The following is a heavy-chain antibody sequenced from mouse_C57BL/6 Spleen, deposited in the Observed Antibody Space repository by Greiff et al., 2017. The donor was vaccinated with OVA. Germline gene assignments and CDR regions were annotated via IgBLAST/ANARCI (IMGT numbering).Heavy chain of an antibody. CDR1: GYTFTSYW. Sequence: VQLQQPGAELVKPGASVKLSCKASGYTFTSYWMQWVKQRPGQGLEWIGEIDPSDSYTNYNQKFKGKATLTVDTSSSTAYMQLSSLTSEDAAVYYCARRSDYDVGYAMDYWGQGTSVTVSS. D-gene: IGHD2-4*01. CDR2: IDPSDSYT. CDR3: ARRSDYDVGYAMDY. J-gene: IGHJ4*01. V-gene: IGHV1-50*01.